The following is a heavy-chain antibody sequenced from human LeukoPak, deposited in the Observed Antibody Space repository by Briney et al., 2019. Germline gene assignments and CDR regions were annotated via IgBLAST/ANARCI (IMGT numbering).Heavy chain of an antibody. CDR3: ARDRRGGATDAFDI. Sequence: PGGSLRLSCAASGFSFSNHGIHWVRQAPGKGLEWVSLIWYDGSNKYYADSVKGRFTISRDDSKNTVYLQMNSLRAEDTSVYYCARDRRGGATDAFDIWGQGTMVTVSS. J-gene: IGHJ3*02. CDR2: IWYDGSNK. CDR1: GFSFSNHG. D-gene: IGHD1-26*01. V-gene: IGHV3-33*01.